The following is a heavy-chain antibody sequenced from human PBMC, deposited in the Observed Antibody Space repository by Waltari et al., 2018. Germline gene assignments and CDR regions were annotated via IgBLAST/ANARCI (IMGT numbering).Heavy chain of an antibody. D-gene: IGHD2-15*01. J-gene: IGHJ4*02. CDR1: GGSFNSAPSY. CDR3: VRDRGYGGKSGLFDS. V-gene: IGHV4-31*03. CDR2: IYHSGST. Sequence: QVPLQESGPGLVKPSETLSLTSTVSGGSFNSAPSYWSWLRHHPGKGLEYIGYIYHSGSTYYKSSLRSRLSMSIDTSQNQFSLRLTSMTPADTAVYYCVRDRGYGGKSGLFDSWGQGIQVTVSP.